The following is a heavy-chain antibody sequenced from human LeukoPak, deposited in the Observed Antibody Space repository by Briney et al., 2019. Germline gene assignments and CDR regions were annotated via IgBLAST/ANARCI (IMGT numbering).Heavy chain of an antibody. D-gene: IGHD3-10*01. Sequence: SETLSLTCTVSGGPISSYYWSWIRQPPGKGLEWIGYIYYSGGTNYNPSLKSRVTISVDTSKNQFSLKLSSVTAADTAVYYCARGLEGTAVDYWGQGTLVTVSS. J-gene: IGHJ4*02. CDR2: IYYSGGT. CDR1: GGPISSYY. V-gene: IGHV4-59*01. CDR3: ARGLEGTAVDY.